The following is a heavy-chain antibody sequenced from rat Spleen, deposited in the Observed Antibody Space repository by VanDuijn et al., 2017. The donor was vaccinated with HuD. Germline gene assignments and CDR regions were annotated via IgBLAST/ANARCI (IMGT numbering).Heavy chain of an antibody. CDR2: IKPKSTNYAT. CDR3: TNNYPGITPFDY. CDR1: GFTFSTAW. J-gene: IGHJ2*01. Sequence: EVQLMETGGGLVQPGKSLKLTCATSGFTFSTAWMSWVRQSPEKGLEWIARIKPKSTNYATEYAESVKGRFTISRDDSKSTIYLQMNNLKEEDTATYYCTNNYPGITPFDYWGQGVMVTVSS. D-gene: IGHD1-4*01. V-gene: IGHV6-10*01.